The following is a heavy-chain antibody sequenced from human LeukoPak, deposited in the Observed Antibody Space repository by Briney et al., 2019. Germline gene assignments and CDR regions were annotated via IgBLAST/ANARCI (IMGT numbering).Heavy chain of an antibody. V-gene: IGHV5-51*01. Sequence: GESLKISCKGFGYTFTNNWIGWVRQMPEKGLEWMGIIYPTNSDTRYSPSFQGQVTISADKSISTAYLQWSSLKASDTAIYYCARPVGGDSMYGYFDYWGQGTLVTVSS. CDR3: ARPVGGDSMYGYFDY. CDR1: GYTFTNNW. D-gene: IGHD2-21*01. J-gene: IGHJ4*02. CDR2: IYPTNSDT.